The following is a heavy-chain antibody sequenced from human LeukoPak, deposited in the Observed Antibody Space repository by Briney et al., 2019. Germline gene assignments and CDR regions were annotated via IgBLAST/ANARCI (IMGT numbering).Heavy chain of an antibody. J-gene: IGHJ6*03. D-gene: IGHD2/OR15-2a*01. CDR3: ARVLSVGNPIYYYYYMDV. V-gene: IGHV1-18*01. CDR1: GYTFTSYG. CDR2: ISAYNGNT. Sequence: VASVKVSCKASGYTFTSYGISWVRQAPGQGLEWMGWISAYNGNTNYAQKLQGRVTMTTDTSTSTAYMELRSLRSDDTAVYYCARVLSVGNPIYYYYYMDVWGKGTTVTVSS.